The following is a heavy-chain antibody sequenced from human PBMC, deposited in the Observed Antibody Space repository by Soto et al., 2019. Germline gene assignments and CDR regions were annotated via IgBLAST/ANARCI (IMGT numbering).Heavy chain of an antibody. V-gene: IGHV3-23*01. CDR1: GFTCSNYG. CDR3: AKEMIASTLADFFDY. J-gene: IGHJ4*02. Sequence: EVQLLESGGGLIQPGGSLRLSCEASGFTCSNYGMTWVRLAPGKGLEWVSTISGSGGRTFYAVPVQGRFTISRDNSKNTLYLQMNSLRAEDTAVYYCAKEMIASTLADFFDYWGQGTLVTVSS. D-gene: IGHD2-21*01. CDR2: ISGSGGRT.